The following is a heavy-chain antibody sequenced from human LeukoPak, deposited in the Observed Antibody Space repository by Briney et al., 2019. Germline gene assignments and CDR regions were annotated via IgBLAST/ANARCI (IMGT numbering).Heavy chain of an antibody. CDR1: GGSVSSGSYY. D-gene: IGHD3-22*01. Sequence: PSETLSLTCTVSGGSVSSGSYYWSWIRQPPGKGLEWIGYIYYSGSTNYNPSLKSRVTMSLDTSKNQFSLKLSSVTAADTAVYYCARDTYDSSGYSKFDYWGQGTPVTVSS. V-gene: IGHV4-61*01. CDR2: IYYSGST. J-gene: IGHJ4*02. CDR3: ARDTYDSSGYSKFDY.